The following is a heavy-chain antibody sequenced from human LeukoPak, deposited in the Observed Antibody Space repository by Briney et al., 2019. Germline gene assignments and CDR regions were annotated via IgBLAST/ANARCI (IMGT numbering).Heavy chain of an antibody. CDR1: GFTFSSYW. J-gene: IGHJ4*02. V-gene: IGHV3-7*01. D-gene: IGHD5-18*01. CDR3: ARGGSRQYNF. CDR2: IRHDGSEK. Sequence: GGSLRLSCAASGFTFSSYWMSWVRQVPGKGLEWVANIRHDGSEKYYVDSVKGRFTISRDNAKDSLYLQMNSLRVEDTAVYYCARGGSRQYNFWGQGTLVTVSS.